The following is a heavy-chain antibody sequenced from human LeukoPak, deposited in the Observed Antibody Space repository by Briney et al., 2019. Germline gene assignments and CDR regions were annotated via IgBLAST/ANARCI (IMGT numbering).Heavy chain of an antibody. CDR2: ISSSGSTI. Sequence: GGSLRLSCAASGFTFSDYYMSRIRQAPGKGLEWVSYISSSGSTIYYADSVKGRFTISRDNAKNSLYLQMNSLRAEDTAVYYCARDGTYCSGGSCYDYYYYYGMDVWGQGTTVTVSS. CDR1: GFTFSDYY. CDR3: ARDGTYCSGGSCYDYYYYYGMDV. V-gene: IGHV3-11*01. J-gene: IGHJ6*02. D-gene: IGHD2-15*01.